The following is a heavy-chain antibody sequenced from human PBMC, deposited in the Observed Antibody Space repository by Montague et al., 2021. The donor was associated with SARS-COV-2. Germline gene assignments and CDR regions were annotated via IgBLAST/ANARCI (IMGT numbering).Heavy chain of an antibody. D-gene: IGHD3-10*01. J-gene: IGHJ4*02. V-gene: IGHV4-59*13. CDR3: ARDVRYYYDQ. Sequence: SETLSLTCTVSGGSMSSYHWVWIRQPPVKGLDWIGYVSYRGSTNYNRSLKSRVTMSLDTSKNQFSLRLTSVTAADTAVYYCARDVRYYYDQWGQGTLVTVSS. CDR2: VSYRGST. CDR1: GGSMSSYH.